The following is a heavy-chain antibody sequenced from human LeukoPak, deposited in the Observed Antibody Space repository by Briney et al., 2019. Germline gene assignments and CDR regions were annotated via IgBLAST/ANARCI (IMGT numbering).Heavy chain of an antibody. J-gene: IGHJ4*02. CDR3: AKDRFGGSYQPLFDY. D-gene: IGHD1-26*01. CDR1: GFTFSRDW. Sequence: PGGSLRLSCAASGFTFSRDWMTWVRQAPGKGLEWVSAISGSGGSTYYADSVKGRFTISRDNSKNTLYLQMNSLRAEDTAVYYCAKDRFGGSYQPLFDYWGQGTLVTVSS. CDR2: ISGSGGST. V-gene: IGHV3-23*01.